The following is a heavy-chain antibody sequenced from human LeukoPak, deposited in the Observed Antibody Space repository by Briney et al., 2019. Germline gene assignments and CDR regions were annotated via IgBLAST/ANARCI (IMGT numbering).Heavy chain of an antibody. CDR3: ARVPPAYYDILTGYYTAGAFGI. CDR1: GFTFSSYE. J-gene: IGHJ3*02. V-gene: IGHV3-7*01. Sequence: GGSLRLSCAASGFTFSSYEMNWVRQAPGKGLEWVANIKQDGSEKYYVDSVKGRFTISRDNAKNSLHLQMNSLRAEDTAVYYCARVPPAYYDILTGYYTAGAFGIWGQGTMVTVS. D-gene: IGHD3-9*01. CDR2: IKQDGSEK.